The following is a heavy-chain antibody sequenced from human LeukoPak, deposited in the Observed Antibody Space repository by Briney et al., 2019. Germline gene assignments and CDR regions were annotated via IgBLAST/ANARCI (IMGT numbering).Heavy chain of an antibody. Sequence: QSGGSLRLSCAASGFTFSSYAMSWVRQAPGKGLEWVSAISGSGGSTYYADSVKGRFTISRDNSKNTLYLQMNSLRAEDTAVYYCAKVYHLAAAKKPYYFDYWGQGTLVTVSS. CDR1: GFTFSSYA. CDR2: ISGSGGST. V-gene: IGHV3-23*01. CDR3: AKVYHLAAAKKPYYFDY. J-gene: IGHJ4*02. D-gene: IGHD6-13*01.